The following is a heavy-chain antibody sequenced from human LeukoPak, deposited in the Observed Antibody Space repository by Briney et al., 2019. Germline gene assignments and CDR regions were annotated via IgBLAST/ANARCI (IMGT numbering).Heavy chain of an antibody. D-gene: IGHD2-21*01. CDR1: GGSFSGYY. J-gene: IGHJ4*02. V-gene: IGHV4-34*01. CDR3: ATRPVRFPFDY. Sequence: SETLSLTCAVYGGSFSGYYWSWIRQPPGKGLEWIGEINHSGSTNYNPSLKSRVTISVDTSKNQFSLKLSSVTAADTAVYYCATRPVRFPFDYWGQGTLVTVSS. CDR2: INHSGST.